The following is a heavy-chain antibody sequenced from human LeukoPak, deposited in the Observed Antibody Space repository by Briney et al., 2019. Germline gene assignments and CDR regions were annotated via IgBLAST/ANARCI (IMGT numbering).Heavy chain of an antibody. J-gene: IGHJ4*02. CDR1: GFTFSGYW. CDR3: TRDFDFSSAI. Sequence: PGGSLRLSCAASGFTFSGYWMHWVRQAPGKGLVWVSRINNDGSYTSYADSVKGRFTISRDNAKNTLYVQMNSLRAEDTAVYYCTRDFDFSSAIWGQGTLVTVSS. V-gene: IGHV3-74*01. CDR2: INNDGSYT. D-gene: IGHD3-3*01.